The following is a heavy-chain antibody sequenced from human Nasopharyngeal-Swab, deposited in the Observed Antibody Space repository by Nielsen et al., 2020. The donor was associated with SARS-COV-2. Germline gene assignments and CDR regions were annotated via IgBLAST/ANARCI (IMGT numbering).Heavy chain of an antibody. J-gene: IGHJ6*02. CDR1: GGSVSSGSYY. Sequence: SETLSLTCTVSGGSVSSGSYYWSWIRQPPGKGLEWIGYIYYSGSTNYNPSLKSRVTISVDTSKNQFSLKLSSVTAADTAVYHCARLVGATDYYYYGMDVWGQGTLVTVSS. V-gene: IGHV4-61*01. CDR3: ARLVGATDYYYYGMDV. D-gene: IGHD1-26*01. CDR2: IYYSGST.